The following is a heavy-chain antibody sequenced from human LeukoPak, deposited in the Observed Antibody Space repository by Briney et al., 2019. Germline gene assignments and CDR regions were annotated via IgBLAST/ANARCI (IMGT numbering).Heavy chain of an antibody. CDR2: INPNSGGT. J-gene: IGHJ4*02. Sequence: ASVKVSCKASGYTFTGYYMHWLRQAPGQGLEWMGWINPNSGGTNYAQKFQGRVTMTRDTSISTAYMELSRLRSDDTAVYYCARVNYYDSSGYYADFDYWGQGTLVTVSS. D-gene: IGHD3-22*01. CDR3: ARVNYYDSSGYYADFDY. V-gene: IGHV1-2*02. CDR1: GYTFTGYY.